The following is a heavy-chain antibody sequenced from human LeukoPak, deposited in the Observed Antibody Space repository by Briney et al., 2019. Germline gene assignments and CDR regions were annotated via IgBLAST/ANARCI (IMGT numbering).Heavy chain of an antibody. Sequence: GGSLRLSCAASGFAFSSYSMNWVRQAPGKGLEWVSSISSSSSYIYYADPVKGRFTISRDNAKNSLYLQMNSLRAEDTAVFYCARSGGLQKFDWWGQGTLVPISS. CDR1: GFAFSSYS. V-gene: IGHV3-21*01. CDR2: ISSSSSYI. J-gene: IGHJ4*02. D-gene: IGHD4-11*01. CDR3: ARSGGLQKFDW.